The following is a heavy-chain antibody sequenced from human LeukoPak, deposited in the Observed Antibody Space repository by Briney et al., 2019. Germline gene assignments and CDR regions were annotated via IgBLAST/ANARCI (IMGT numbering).Heavy chain of an antibody. V-gene: IGHV3-33*01. CDR2: MWHDGSHK. D-gene: IGHD3-16*01. Sequence: GGSLRLSCAASGFIFSTYGMHWVRQAPGKGLEWVTVMWHDGSHKDYADSVKGRFTISRDNTKNTLLLQMSDLRAEDTAAYYCVRGWGSNVYASAFDVWGQGTMVTVSS. J-gene: IGHJ3*01. CDR1: GFIFSTYG. CDR3: VRGWGSNVYASAFDV.